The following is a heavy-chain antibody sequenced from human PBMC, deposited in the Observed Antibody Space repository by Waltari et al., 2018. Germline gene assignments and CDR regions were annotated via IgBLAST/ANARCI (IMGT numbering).Heavy chain of an antibody. D-gene: IGHD5-18*01. CDR3: ARERGYSYRLTYFYYYAMDV. CDR1: GDTFGSYP. CDR2: IIPMFATT. Sequence: QVQLVQSGAEVKKPGSSVKVSCKASGDTFGSYPISWVRQAPGQGLEWMGLIIPMFATTNYAQKFEGRVTITADESTSTAYMELSSLRSEDTAVYYCARERGYSYRLTYFYYYAMDVWGQGTTVTVS. V-gene: IGHV1-69*01. J-gene: IGHJ6*02.